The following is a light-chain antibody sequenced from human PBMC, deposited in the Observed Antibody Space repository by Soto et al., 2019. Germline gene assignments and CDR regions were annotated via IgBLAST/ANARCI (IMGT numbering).Light chain of an antibody. CDR2: SAS. V-gene: IGKV1-39*01. J-gene: IGKJ2*02. Sequence: DIQMTQSPSSLSASVGDRVTITCRASQNISVYLNWYQQKSGKAPKLLIFSASNLQSGVPSRFSGSGSGTQFTLTVTSLHPDDFATYYCQQSFSPLCTFGQGTKVDIK. CDR3: QQSFSPLCT. CDR1: QNISVY.